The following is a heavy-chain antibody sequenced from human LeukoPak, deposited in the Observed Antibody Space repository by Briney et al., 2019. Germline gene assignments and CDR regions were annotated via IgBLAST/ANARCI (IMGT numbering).Heavy chain of an antibody. CDR2: INPNHGGT. Sequence: ASVKVSCKSSGYTFTGYYMHWVRHPPGQGLELMGWINPNHGGTNNAQKFQGRVTMTRDTSISTAYMELSRLRSDDRAVYYCARETGEGVYWGQATLVTDSS. V-gene: IGHV1-2*02. J-gene: IGHJ4*02. CDR1: GYTFTGYY. CDR3: ARETGEGVY. D-gene: IGHD7-27*01.